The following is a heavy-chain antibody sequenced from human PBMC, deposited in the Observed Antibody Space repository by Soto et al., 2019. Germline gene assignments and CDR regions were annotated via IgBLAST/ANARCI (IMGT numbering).Heavy chain of an antibody. Sequence: QVQLQQWGAGLLKPSETLSLTCAVYGGSFSGYYWSWIRQPPGKGLEWIGEINHSGSTNYNPSLKSRVTISVDKSKNQFSLKLSSVTAADTAVYYCASSRTTGTTSFDYWGQGTLVTVSS. CDR1: GGSFSGYY. J-gene: IGHJ4*02. V-gene: IGHV4-34*01. D-gene: IGHD1-1*01. CDR3: ASSRTTGTTSFDY. CDR2: INHSGST.